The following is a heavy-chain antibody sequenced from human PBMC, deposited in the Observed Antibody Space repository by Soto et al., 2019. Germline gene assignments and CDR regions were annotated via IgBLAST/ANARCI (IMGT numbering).Heavy chain of an antibody. J-gene: IGHJ6*02. D-gene: IGHD3-22*01. CDR1: GDSITSYY. V-gene: IGHV4-59*01. CDR2: IYYTGST. CDR3: ARAPLYYENSGLLDPYYGMDV. Sequence: SLTCSVSGDSITSYYWSWIRRPPGKGLEWIAYIYYTGSTNYNPSLKSRVTLSVDTSKNQFSLKLTSVTAADTAVYYCARAPLYYENSGLLDPYYGMDVWGQGTTVTVYS.